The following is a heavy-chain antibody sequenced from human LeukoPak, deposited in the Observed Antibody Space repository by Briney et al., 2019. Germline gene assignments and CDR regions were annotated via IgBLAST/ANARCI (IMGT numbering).Heavy chain of an antibody. CDR2: MSPNSGNT. CDR1: GYTFTSYD. V-gene: IGHV1-8*01. CDR3: VRAPPNWGFNY. J-gene: IGHJ4*02. D-gene: IGHD7-27*01. Sequence: ASVKASCKASGYTFTSYDINWVRQATEQGLEWLGWMSPNSGNTGYAQKFQGRVTMTRNTSITTAYMELSSLRSEDTAVYYCVRAPPNWGFNYWGQGTLVTVSS.